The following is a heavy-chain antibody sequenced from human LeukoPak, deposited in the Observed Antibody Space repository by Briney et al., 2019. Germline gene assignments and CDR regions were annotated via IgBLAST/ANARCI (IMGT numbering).Heavy chain of an antibody. V-gene: IGHV3-23*01. J-gene: IGHJ4*02. Sequence: PGGSLRLSCAASGFTFSSYAMSWVRQAPGKGLEWVPAISGSGGSTYYADSVKGRFTISRDNSKNTLYLQMNSLRAEDTAVYYCAKDSLPPNSGYDYWGQGTLVTVSS. D-gene: IGHD5-12*01. CDR1: GFTFSSYA. CDR2: ISGSGGST. CDR3: AKDSLPPNSGYDY.